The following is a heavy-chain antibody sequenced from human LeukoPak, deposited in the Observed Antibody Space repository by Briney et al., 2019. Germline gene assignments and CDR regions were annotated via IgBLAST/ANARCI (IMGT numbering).Heavy chain of an antibody. J-gene: IGHJ4*02. V-gene: IGHV4-31*03. CDR2: IYYSGST. CDR3: AREGDY. CDR1: GGSPSSVGYY. Sequence: PSETLSLTCTLSGGSPSSVGYYWSWIRQHPGKGLEWIGYIYYSGSTYYNPSLKSRVTISVATSKNQLSPKVSSVTVADSGVYYCAREGDYWGQGTLVTVSS.